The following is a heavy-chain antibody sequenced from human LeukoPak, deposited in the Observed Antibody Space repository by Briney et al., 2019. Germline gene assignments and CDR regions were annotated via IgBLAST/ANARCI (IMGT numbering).Heavy chain of an antibody. J-gene: IGHJ3*02. D-gene: IGHD2-2*02. CDR3: TTLNTYHAFDI. CDR2: IKSKTDGGTT. CDR1: GFTFSNAW. Sequence: PGGSLRLSCAASGFTFSNAWMSWVRQAPGKGLEWVGRIKSKTDGGTTDYAAPVKGRFAISRDDSKNTLYLQMNSLKTEDTAVYYCTTLNTYHAFDIWGQGTMVTVSS. V-gene: IGHV3-15*01.